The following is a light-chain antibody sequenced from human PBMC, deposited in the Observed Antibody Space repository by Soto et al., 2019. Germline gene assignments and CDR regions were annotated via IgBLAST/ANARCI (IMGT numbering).Light chain of an antibody. CDR2: QDS. CDR1: KLGDKY. Sequence: SYELTQPPSVSVSPGQTASITCSGDKLGDKYACWYQQKPGQSPVLVIYQDSKRPSGIPERFSGSNSGNTATLTISGTQAMAEADYYCHAWDRCTSVVFGGGTKLTVL. CDR3: HAWDRCTSVV. V-gene: IGLV3-1*01. J-gene: IGLJ2*01.